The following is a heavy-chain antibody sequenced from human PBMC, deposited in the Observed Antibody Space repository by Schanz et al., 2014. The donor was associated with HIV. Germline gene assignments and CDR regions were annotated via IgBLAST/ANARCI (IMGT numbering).Heavy chain of an antibody. J-gene: IGHJ4*02. V-gene: IGHV3-33*03. CDR2: TWHDGSNE. CDR1: GFSFSTYD. CDR3: AKVVRFAMVTAPYYFDS. Sequence: QEQLVESGGGVVQPGRSLRLSCAASGFSFSTYDMHWVRQAPGKGLEWVTFTWHDGSNEYYADSVKGRFTISRDNSKNTLYLQMNSLRAEDTAVYYCAKVVRFAMVTAPYYFDSWGQGTLVTVSS. D-gene: IGHD2-15*01.